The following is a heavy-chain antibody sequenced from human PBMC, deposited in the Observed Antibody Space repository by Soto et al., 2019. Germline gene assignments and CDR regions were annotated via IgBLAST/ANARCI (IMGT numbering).Heavy chain of an antibody. CDR3: ARGRDYDYLWGSYRAFDY. Sequence: SETLSLTCTVSGGSMTSYYWTWIRQPAGKGLEWIGRVYSSGGTHYNPSLKSRVTISLDTSKNQFSLNLSSVTAADTAVYYCARGRDYDYLWGSYRAFDYWGQGTLVTVSS. CDR2: VYSSGGT. J-gene: IGHJ4*02. CDR1: GGSMTSYY. D-gene: IGHD3-16*02. V-gene: IGHV4-4*07.